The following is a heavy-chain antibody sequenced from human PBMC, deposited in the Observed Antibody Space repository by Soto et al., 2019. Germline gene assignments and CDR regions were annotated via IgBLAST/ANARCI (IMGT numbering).Heavy chain of an antibody. J-gene: IGHJ5*02. CDR2: IVVGSGNT. CDR3: AASITMVRGVIIDSTSWFDP. V-gene: IGHV1-58*01. CDR1: GFTFTSSA. Sequence: SVKVSCKASGFTFTSSAVQWVRQVRGQRLEWIGWIVVGSGNTNYAQKFQERVTITRDMSTSTAYMELSSLRSEDTAVYYCAASITMVRGVIIDSTSWFDPWGQGTLVTVSS. D-gene: IGHD3-10*01.